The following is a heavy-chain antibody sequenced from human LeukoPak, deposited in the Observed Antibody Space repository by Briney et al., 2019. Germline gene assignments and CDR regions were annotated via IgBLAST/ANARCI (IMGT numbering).Heavy chain of an antibody. V-gene: IGHV4-59*01. CDR3: ARVSAAAPYYFDY. D-gene: IGHD6-13*01. Sequence: SETLSLTCTVSGGSINSYYWSWIRQPPGKGLEWIGYIYYSGSTNYNPSLKSRVTISVDTSKNQFSLKLSSVTAADTAVYYCARVSAAAPYYFDYWGQGTLVTVSS. J-gene: IGHJ4*02. CDR1: GGSINSYY. CDR2: IYYSGST.